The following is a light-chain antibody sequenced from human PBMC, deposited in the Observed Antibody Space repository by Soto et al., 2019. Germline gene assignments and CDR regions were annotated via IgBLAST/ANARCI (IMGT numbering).Light chain of an antibody. CDR2: RSY. V-gene: IGLV1-47*01. CDR3: ESWDDSLGGVV. Sequence: QSVLTQPPSASGTPGQRVTISCSGSSSNIGSNDAFWYQQLPGTAPKLLIYRSYQRPSGVPDRFSGSKSGTSASLAISGLRSGDGAVYYWESWDDSLGGVVFGGGAKLTVL. CDR1: SSNIGSND. J-gene: IGLJ2*01.